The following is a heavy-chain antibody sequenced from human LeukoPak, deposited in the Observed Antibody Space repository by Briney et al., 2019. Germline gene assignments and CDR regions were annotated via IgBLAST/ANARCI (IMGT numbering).Heavy chain of an antibody. J-gene: IGHJ4*02. CDR2: IGGSGGST. V-gene: IGHV3-23*01. Sequence: PGRSLRLSCAASGFTFSSYAMSWVRQAPGKGLEWVSAIGGSGGSTYYADSVKGRFTISRDNSKNRLYLQMNSLRAEDTAVYYCANPYDSSGYYYAPFDYWGQGTLVTVSS. CDR3: ANPYDSSGYYYAPFDY. D-gene: IGHD3-22*01. CDR1: GFTFSSYA.